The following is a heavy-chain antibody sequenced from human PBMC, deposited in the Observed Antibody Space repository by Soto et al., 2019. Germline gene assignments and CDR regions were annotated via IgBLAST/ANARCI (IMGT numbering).Heavy chain of an antibody. J-gene: IGHJ3*02. CDR2: INSDGSST. D-gene: IGHD3-22*01. CDR1: GFTFSSYW. Sequence: EVQLVESGGGLVQPGGSLRLSCAASGFTFSSYWMHWVRQAPGKGLVWVSRINSDGSSTSYADSVKGRFTISRDNAKNTLYLQMNSLRAEDTAVYYCARAKDSSGYYSADAFDIWGQGTMVTVSS. CDR3: ARAKDSSGYYSADAFDI. V-gene: IGHV3-74*01.